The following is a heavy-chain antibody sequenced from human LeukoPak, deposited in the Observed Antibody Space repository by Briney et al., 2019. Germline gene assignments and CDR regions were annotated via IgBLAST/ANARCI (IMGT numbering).Heavy chain of an antibody. V-gene: IGHV3-21*01. J-gene: IGHJ4*02. CDR1: GFTFSRNA. CDR3: ARDPHWGTFDY. CDR2: ISSSSSYI. D-gene: IGHD3-16*01. Sequence: GGSLRLSCAASGFTFSRNAMSWVRQAPGKGLEWVSSISSSSSYIYYADSVKGRFTISRDNAKNSLYLQMNSLRAEDTAVYYCARDPHWGTFDYWGQGTLVTVSS.